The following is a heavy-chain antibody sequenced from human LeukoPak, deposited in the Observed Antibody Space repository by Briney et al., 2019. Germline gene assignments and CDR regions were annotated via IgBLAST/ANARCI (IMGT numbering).Heavy chain of an antibody. J-gene: IGHJ4*02. Sequence: TSVKVSCKASGFTFTSSAVQWVRQARGQRLEWIGWIVVGSGNTNYAQKFQERVTITRDMSTSTAYMELSSLRSEDTAVYYCAASPPLNSGSYNYSDYWGQGTLVTVSS. CDR2: IVVGSGNT. CDR1: GFTFTSSA. V-gene: IGHV1-58*01. D-gene: IGHD1-26*01. CDR3: AASPPLNSGSYNYSDY.